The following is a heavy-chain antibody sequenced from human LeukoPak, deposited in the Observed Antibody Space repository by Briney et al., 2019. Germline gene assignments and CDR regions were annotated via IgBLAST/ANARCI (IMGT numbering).Heavy chain of an antibody. CDR3: ARETAGSYNVDYFDS. CDR1: GYTFTSYD. V-gene: IGHV1-8*03. Sequence: ASVKVSCKASGYTFTSYDINWVRQAPGQVLEWMGWVNPISGNTGYAQKFQGRVTITRNTSIRTAYMELSSLRSEDTAVYYCARETAGSYNVDYFDSWGQGTLVTVSS. D-gene: IGHD1-26*01. J-gene: IGHJ4*02. CDR2: VNPISGNT.